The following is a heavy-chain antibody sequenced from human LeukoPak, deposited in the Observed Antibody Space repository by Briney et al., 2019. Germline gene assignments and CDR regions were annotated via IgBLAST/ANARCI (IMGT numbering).Heavy chain of an antibody. V-gene: IGHV3-30*02. CDR3: AKEYAGSHYYYYYMDV. CDR2: IRYDGSDK. CDR1: GFTFSNYG. J-gene: IGHJ6*03. Sequence: GGSLRLSCAASGFTFSNYGMHWVRQAPGKGLEWVAFIRYDGSDKYYADSVKGRLTISRDNSKKTLYLQMNSLRAEDTAVYYCAKEYAGSHYYYYYMDVWGKGTTVTVSS.